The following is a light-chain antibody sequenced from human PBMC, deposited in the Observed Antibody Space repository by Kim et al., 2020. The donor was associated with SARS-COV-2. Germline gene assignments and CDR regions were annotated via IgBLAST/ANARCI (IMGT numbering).Light chain of an antibody. V-gene: IGKV1-39*01. Sequence: ASVGDRVTITCRANQNIGTYLNWYQHKAGKAPQLLIYAASSLRSGVPSRFSGSGSGTDFTLTISSLQPDDFATYYCQQSYSTHLHTFGQGTKLEI. J-gene: IGKJ2*01. CDR3: QQSYSTHLHT. CDR2: AAS. CDR1: QNIGTY.